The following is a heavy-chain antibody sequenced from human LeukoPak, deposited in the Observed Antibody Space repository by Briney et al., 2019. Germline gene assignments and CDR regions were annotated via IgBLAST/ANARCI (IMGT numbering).Heavy chain of an antibody. D-gene: IGHD2-15*01. V-gene: IGHV1-3*01. CDR2: INAGNDDT. CDR3: ARDGCSGGSCYPYNYYGMDV. J-gene: IGHJ6*02. Sequence: VASVKVSCTASGYSFTSYAMHWVRQAPGQRLEWMGWINAGNDDTEYSQKFQGRVTITRDTSASTAYMELSSLRSEDTAVYYCARDGCSGGSCYPYNYYGMDVWGQGTTVTVSS. CDR1: GYSFTSYA.